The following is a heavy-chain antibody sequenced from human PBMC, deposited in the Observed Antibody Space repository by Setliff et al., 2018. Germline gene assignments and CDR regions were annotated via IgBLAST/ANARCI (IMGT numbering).Heavy chain of an antibody. CDR1: GGSIGSTNYY. J-gene: IGHJ4*02. V-gene: IGHV4-39*01. D-gene: IGHD2-8*02. CDR3: TVYNTGSSKDHY. CDR2: VYFSGST. Sequence: PSETLSLTCTVSGGSIGSTNYYWGWIRQPPGKGLEWIGSVYFSGSTYYNPSVMGRVTISVDTPKKQFSLKLSSVTAADTAVYYCTVYNTGSSKDHYWGQGTPVTVSS.